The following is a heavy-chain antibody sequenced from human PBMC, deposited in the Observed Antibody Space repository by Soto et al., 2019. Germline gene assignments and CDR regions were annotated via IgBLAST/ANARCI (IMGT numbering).Heavy chain of an antibody. J-gene: IGHJ6*02. CDR2: VHQNGAT. V-gene: IGHV4-59*01. D-gene: IGHD2-2*01. CDR3: ARSVVVGPGKQTYYYYGMDV. CDR1: GGSFGGYY. Sequence: PSETLSLTCSVSGGSFGGYYWSWIRQPPGKGLEWIGYVHQNGATDYNPSLKSRVTISIDTSKNQFSLKLTSVTAADTAVYYCARSVVVGPGKQTYYYYGMDVWGHGATVTVSS.